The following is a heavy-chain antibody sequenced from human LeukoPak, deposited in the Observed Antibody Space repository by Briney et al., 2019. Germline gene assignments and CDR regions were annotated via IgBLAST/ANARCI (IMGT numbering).Heavy chain of an antibody. D-gene: IGHD3-3*01. V-gene: IGHV3-23*01. CDR2: ISHSGDTT. CDR1: GSTFGNSA. CDR3: VKLRGKDGIRDSYDI. J-gene: IGHJ3*02. Sequence: GGSRTLSCAAGGSTFGNSAMTWGQQAPEKVLQWVSTISHSGDTTYDEDFVEGLFALARDNYMNTLYLQMHSLSADDTALYYCVKLRGKDGIRDSYDIWGQGTMVTVSS.